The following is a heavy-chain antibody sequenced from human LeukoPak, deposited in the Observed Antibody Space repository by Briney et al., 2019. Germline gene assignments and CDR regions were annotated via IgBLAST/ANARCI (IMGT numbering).Heavy chain of an antibody. CDR3: ATPQGHYYDSGGANDAFDI. Sequence: ASVKVSCKVSGYTFTELSMHWVRQAPGKGLEWMGGFDPEDGETIYAQKFQGRVTMTEDASTDTAYMELSSLRSEDTAVYYCATPQGHYYDSGGANDAFDIWGQGTMVTVSS. CDR2: FDPEDGET. J-gene: IGHJ3*02. CDR1: GYTFTELS. V-gene: IGHV1-24*01. D-gene: IGHD3-22*01.